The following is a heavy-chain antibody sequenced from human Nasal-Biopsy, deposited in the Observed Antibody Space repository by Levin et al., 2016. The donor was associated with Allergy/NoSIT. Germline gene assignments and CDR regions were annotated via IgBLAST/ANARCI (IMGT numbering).Heavy chain of an antibody. V-gene: IGHV6-1*01. CDR2: TYFRSKWYY. D-gene: IGHD3-10*01. CDR1: GDSISKNSAA. Sequence: SETLSLTCVISGDSISKNSAAWNWVRQSPSRGLEWLGRTYFRSKWYYDYVGTVKSRVTISADTSKNQVYLQVTSVTPEDTAIYYCARAGSFYDAIGYYGLDVWGQGTTVTVSS. J-gene: IGHJ6*02. CDR3: ARAGSFYDAIGYYGLDV.